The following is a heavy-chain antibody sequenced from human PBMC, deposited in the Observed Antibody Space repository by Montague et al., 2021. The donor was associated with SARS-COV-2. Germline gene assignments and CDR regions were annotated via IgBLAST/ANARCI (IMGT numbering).Heavy chain of an antibody. J-gene: IGHJ4*02. D-gene: IGHD3-9*01. CDR3: ARGNDILTGYDY. CDR1: GGSFNGYY. Sequence: SETLSLTCTVSGGSFNGYYWSWIRQPPGKGLEWIGYIYYSGITXXXPSXKSRVTISVDTSKSQFSLKLSSVTAADTAVYYCARGNDILTGYDYWGQGTLVTVSS. V-gene: IGHV4-59*01. CDR2: IYYSGIT.